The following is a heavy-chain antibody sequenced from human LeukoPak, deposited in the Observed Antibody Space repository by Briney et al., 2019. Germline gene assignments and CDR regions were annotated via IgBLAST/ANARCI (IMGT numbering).Heavy chain of an antibody. Sequence: PSETLSLTCAVYGGSFSGYCWSWIRQPPGKGLEWIGEINHSGSTNYNPSLKSRATISVDTSKNQFSLKLSSVTAADTAVYYYARRRLYYYDSSGYYGTYYFDYWGQGTLVTVSS. D-gene: IGHD3-22*01. V-gene: IGHV4-34*01. J-gene: IGHJ4*02. CDR1: GGSFSGYC. CDR3: ARRRLYYYDSSGYYGTYYFDY. CDR2: INHSGST.